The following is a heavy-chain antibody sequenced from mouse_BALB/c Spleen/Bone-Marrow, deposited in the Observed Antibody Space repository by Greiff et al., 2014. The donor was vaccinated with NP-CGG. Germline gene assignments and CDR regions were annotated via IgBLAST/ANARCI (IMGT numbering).Heavy chain of an antibody. V-gene: IGHV5-17*02. CDR2: ISSGSSTI. Sequence: DVMLVESGGGLVQPGGSRKLSCAASGFTFSSFGMHWVRQAPEKGLEWVAYISSGSSTIYYADTVKGRFTISGDNPKNTLFLQMTSLRSEDTAMYYCARRYYGSSFSYFDYWGQGTTLTVSS. D-gene: IGHD1-1*01. CDR3: ARRYYGSSFSYFDY. CDR1: GFTFSSFG. J-gene: IGHJ2*01.